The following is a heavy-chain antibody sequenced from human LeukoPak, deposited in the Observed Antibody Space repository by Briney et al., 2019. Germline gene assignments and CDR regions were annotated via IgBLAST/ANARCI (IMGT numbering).Heavy chain of an antibody. V-gene: IGHV3-30*04. D-gene: IGHD3-9*01. CDR3: VRDADWAFDY. J-gene: IGHJ4*02. CDR1: GFTFSSYE. Sequence: GRSLRLSCAASGFTFSSYEMNWVRQAPGRGLEWVAFIRNDGSDKYFADSVKGRFTMSRDNSKNTLDLLMNSLRTEDTAVYFCVRDADWAFDYWGQGTLVTVAS. CDR2: IRNDGSDK.